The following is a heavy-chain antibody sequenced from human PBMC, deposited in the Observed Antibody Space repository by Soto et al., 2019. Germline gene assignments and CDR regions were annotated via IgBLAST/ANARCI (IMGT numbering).Heavy chain of an antibody. D-gene: IGHD6-6*01. CDR2: IYYSGST. CDR1: EGSIGSCY. CDR3: ARDLGYSSSSGSRVYNWFDP. J-gene: IGHJ5*02. V-gene: IGHV4-59*01. Sequence: SETLSLSCTVSEGSIGSCYWSWIRQTPGKGLEWIGYIYYSGSTNYNPSLKSRVTISVYTSKHQFSLKLSSVTAADTAVYYCARDLGYSSSSGSRVYNWFDPWGQGTLVTLSS.